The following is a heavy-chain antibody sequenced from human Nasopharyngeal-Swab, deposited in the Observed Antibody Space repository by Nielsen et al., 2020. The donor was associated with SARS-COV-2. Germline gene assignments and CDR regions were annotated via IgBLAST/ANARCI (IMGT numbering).Heavy chain of an antibody. Sequence: GGSLRLSCAASGFTFSSYAMHWVRQAPGKGLEWVAVISYDGSNKYYADSMKGRFTISRDNSKNTLYLQMNSLRAEDTAVYYCARSYYGAYYYGMDVWGQGTTVTVSS. J-gene: IGHJ6*02. CDR3: ARSYYGAYYYGMDV. CDR2: ISYDGSNK. CDR1: GFTFSSYA. V-gene: IGHV3-30-3*01. D-gene: IGHD4-17*01.